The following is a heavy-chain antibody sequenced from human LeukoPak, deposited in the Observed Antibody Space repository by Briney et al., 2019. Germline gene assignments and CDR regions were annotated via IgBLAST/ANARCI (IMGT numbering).Heavy chain of an antibody. V-gene: IGHV3-53*01. D-gene: IGHD6-13*01. CDR3: ARDIAAAGYFDY. CDR2: IYSGGST. Sequence: GGSLRLSCAASGFTVSSNYMSWVRQAPGKGLEWVSVIYSGGSTYYADPVKGRFTISRDNSKNTLYLQMNSLRAEDTAVYYCARDIAAAGYFDYWGQGTLVTVSS. J-gene: IGHJ4*02. CDR1: GFTVSSNY.